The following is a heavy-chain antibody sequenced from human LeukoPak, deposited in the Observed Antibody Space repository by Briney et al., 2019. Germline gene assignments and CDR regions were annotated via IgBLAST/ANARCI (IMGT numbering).Heavy chain of an antibody. D-gene: IGHD1-26*01. V-gene: IGHV4-61*08. CDR2: IYYSGST. CDR3: ARHDSSSGLPYYFDS. J-gene: IGHJ4*02. Sequence: SQTLSLTCTVSGGSISSGAYYWSWIRQHPGKGLEWIGYIYYSGSTNYNPSLKSRVTISVDTSKNQFSLILSSVTAADTAVYYCARHDSSSGLPYYFDSWGQGTLVTVSS. CDR1: GGSISSGAYY.